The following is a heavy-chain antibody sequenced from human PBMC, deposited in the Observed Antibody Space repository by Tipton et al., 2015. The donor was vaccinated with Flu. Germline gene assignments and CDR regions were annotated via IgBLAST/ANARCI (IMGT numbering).Heavy chain of an antibody. J-gene: IGHJ5*02. CDR3: ARGSGSGSYYH. Sequence: TLSLTCTVSGGSISSSSYYWGWIRQPPGKGLEWIGSIYYSGSTYYNPSLKSRVTISVDTSKNQFSLKLSSVTAADTAVYYCARGSGSGSYYHWGQGTLVTVSS. D-gene: IGHD3-10*01. CDR2: IYYSGST. CDR1: GGSISSSSYY. V-gene: IGHV4-39*07.